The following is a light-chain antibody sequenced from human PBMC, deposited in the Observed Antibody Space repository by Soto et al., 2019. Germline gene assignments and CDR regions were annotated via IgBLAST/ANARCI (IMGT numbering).Light chain of an antibody. Sequence: ETVLTQSPATLSLSPGERATLSCRASQSIRNFLAWYQQKPGQAPRLLIYDTSNRATGIPARFSGSGSGTDFPLTISRLEPEDCAVYYCQQRSSWLTFGGGTKVEIK. CDR2: DTS. J-gene: IGKJ4*01. CDR1: QSIRNF. V-gene: IGKV3-11*01. CDR3: QQRSSWLT.